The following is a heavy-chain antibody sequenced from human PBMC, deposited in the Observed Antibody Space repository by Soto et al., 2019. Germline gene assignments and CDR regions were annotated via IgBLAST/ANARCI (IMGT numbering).Heavy chain of an antibody. V-gene: IGHV3-21*01. J-gene: IGHJ4*02. CDR3: ARGGRPPRRYFDWFPIDY. D-gene: IGHD3-9*01. Sequence: GGSLRLSCAASGFTFSSYSMNWVRQAPGKGLEWVSSISSSSSYIYYADSVKGRFTISRDNAKNSLYLQMNSLRAEDTAVYYCARGGRPPRRYFDWFPIDYWGQGTLVTVSS. CDR1: GFTFSSYS. CDR2: ISSSSSYI.